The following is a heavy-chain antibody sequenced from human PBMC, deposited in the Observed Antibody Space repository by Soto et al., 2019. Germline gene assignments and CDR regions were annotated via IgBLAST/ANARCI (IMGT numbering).Heavy chain of an antibody. V-gene: IGHV1-18*01. Sequence: ASVKVSCKASGYTFTSYGISWVRQVPGQGLEWMGWISAYNGNTNYAQKLQGRVTMTTDTSTSTAYMELRSLRSDDTAVYYCARVMDIVVVPAATDFDYWGQGTLVTVSS. CDR3: ARVMDIVVVPAATDFDY. CDR2: ISAYNGNT. CDR1: GYTFTSYG. J-gene: IGHJ4*02. D-gene: IGHD2-2*03.